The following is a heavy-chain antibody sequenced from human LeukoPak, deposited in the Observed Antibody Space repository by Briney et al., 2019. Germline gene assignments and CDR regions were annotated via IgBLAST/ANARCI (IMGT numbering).Heavy chain of an antibody. V-gene: IGHV1-24*01. CDR2: FDPEDGET. Sequence: ASVKVSCKVSGYTLTELSMHWVRQAPGKGLEWMGGFDPEDGETIYAQKFQGRVTMTEDTSTDTAYMELSSLRSEDTAVYYCATDRGLRKGPVDSGFGSWGQGTLVTVSS. CDR1: GYTLTELS. D-gene: IGHD2-15*01. J-gene: IGHJ4*02. CDR3: ATDRGLRKGPVDSGFGS.